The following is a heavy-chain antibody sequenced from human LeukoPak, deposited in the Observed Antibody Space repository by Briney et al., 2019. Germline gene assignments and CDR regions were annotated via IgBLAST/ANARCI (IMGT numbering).Heavy chain of an antibody. CDR3: ARGLFDP. CDR2: INHSGST. CDR1: GGSFSGYY. J-gene: IGHJ5*02. Sequence: PSETLSLTCAVYGGSFSGYYWSWIRQPPGKGLEWIGEINHSGSTNYNPSLKSRVTISVDTSKNQFSLKPSSVTAADTAVYYCARGLFDPWGQGTLVTVSS. V-gene: IGHV4-34*01.